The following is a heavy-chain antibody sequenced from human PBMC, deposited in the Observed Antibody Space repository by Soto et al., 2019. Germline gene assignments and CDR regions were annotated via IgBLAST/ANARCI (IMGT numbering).Heavy chain of an antibody. D-gene: IGHD6-13*01. J-gene: IGHJ5*02. V-gene: IGHV3-48*03. CDR2: ISSSGSTI. CDR3: ARDEGSSWYGVSWFDP. CDR1: GFTFSSYE. Sequence: EVQLVESGGGLVQPGGSLRLSCAASGFTFSSYEMNWVRQAPGKGLEWVSYISSSGSTIYYADSVKGRFTISRDNAKNSLYLQMNSLRAEDTAVYYCARDEGSSWYGVSWFDPWGQGTLVTVSS.